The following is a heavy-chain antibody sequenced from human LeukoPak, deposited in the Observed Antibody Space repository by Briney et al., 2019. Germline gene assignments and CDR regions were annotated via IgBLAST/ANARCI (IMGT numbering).Heavy chain of an antibody. D-gene: IGHD4-17*01. J-gene: IGHJ6*02. CDR2: INHSGST. V-gene: IGHV4-34*01. Sequence: SETLSLTCAVYGGSFSGYYWSWIRQPPGKGLEWIGEINHSGSTNYNPSLKSRVTISVDTSKNQFSLKLSSVTAADTAVYYCASVTTVSTGEYGMDVWGQGTTVTVSS. CDR1: GGSFSGYY. CDR3: ASVTTVSTGEYGMDV.